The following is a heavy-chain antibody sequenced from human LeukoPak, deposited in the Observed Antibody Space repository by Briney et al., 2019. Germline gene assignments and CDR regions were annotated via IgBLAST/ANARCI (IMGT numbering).Heavy chain of an antibody. J-gene: IGHJ4*02. CDR2: INPSGGST. Sequence: ASVKVSCKASGYTFTGYYMHWVRQAPGQGLEWMGIINPSGGSTSYAQKFQGRVTMTRDMSTSTVYMELSSLRSEDTAVYYCAREQSYCGGDCSTDYWGQGTLVTVSS. D-gene: IGHD2-21*02. V-gene: IGHV1-46*01. CDR3: AREQSYCGGDCSTDY. CDR1: GYTFTGYY.